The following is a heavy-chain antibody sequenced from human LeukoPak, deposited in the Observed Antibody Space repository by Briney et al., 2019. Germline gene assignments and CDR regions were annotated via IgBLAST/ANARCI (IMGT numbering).Heavy chain of an antibody. CDR2: IYYSGST. Sequence: SGTLSLTCTISGGSISSSSYYWGWIGQPPGKGLESIRSIYYSGSTYYNPSLKRLVTISVDPSKNQFSLKLSSVTAADTAVYYCAQLSGYTYSGYGPTYYYYYYMDVWGKGTTVTVSS. V-gene: IGHV4-39*01. CDR3: AQLSGYTYSGYGPTYYYYYYMDV. CDR1: GGSISSSSYY. D-gene: IGHD5-12*01. J-gene: IGHJ6*03.